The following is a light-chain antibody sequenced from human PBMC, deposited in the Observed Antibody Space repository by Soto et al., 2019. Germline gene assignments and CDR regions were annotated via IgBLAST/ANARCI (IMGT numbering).Light chain of an antibody. Sequence: DIVMTQSPDSLAVSLGERATINCKSSQSILYSANNKNYLAWYQQKPGQPPNLLIYWASTRESGVPDRFSGSGSRTDFTLTISSLQAEDVAVFYCQQDYGPRPHTFGQGTKLEIK. CDR2: WAS. V-gene: IGKV4-1*01. CDR1: QSILYSANNKNY. J-gene: IGKJ2*01. CDR3: QQDYGPRPHT.